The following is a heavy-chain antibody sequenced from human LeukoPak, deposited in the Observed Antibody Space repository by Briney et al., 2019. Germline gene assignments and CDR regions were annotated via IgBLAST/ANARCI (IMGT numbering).Heavy chain of an antibody. CDR1: EFTVSTNY. CDR3: ARGSDGWFAFDY. Sequence: PGGSLRLSRAASEFTVSTNYMSWVRQAPGKGLEWVSIIYSTGGKYYADSVNGRFTISRDNSKHTLYRHMSSLGGEDTAVYYCARGSDGWFAFDYWGQGILVTVSS. CDR2: IYSTGGK. V-gene: IGHV3-66*01. D-gene: IGHD6-19*01. J-gene: IGHJ4*02.